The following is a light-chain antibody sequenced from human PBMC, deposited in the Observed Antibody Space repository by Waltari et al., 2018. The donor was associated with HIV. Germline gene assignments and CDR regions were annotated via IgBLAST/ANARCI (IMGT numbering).Light chain of an antibody. CDR3: QQFINWPYT. J-gene: IGKJ2*01. CDR1: QRISSY. CDR2: GAS. Sequence: EIVMTQSPATLSVSPGERANLSCRASQRISSYLAWYQQRPGQAPRLLIYGASTMATGIPARFSGSGSGTEFTLTISSLQPEDFSVYFCQQFINWPYTFGQGTKLEIK. V-gene: IGKV3-15*01.